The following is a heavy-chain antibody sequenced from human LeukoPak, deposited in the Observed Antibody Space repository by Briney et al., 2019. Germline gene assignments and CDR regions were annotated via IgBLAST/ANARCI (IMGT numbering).Heavy chain of an antibody. V-gene: IGHV1-69*04. CDR1: GGTFSSYA. J-gene: IGHJ5*02. CDR2: IIPIFDIA. D-gene: IGHD6-19*01. Sequence: SVKVSCKASGGTFSSYAITWVRQAPGQGLEWMGRIIPIFDIADYAQKFQGRVTITADKSTSTAYMELSSLGSEDTAVYYCVRGGSSGYYWFDPWGQGTLVTVSS. CDR3: VRGGSSGYYWFDP.